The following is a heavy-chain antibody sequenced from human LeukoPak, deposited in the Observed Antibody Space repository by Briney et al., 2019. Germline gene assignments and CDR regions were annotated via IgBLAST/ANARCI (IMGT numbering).Heavy chain of an antibody. Sequence: GASVKVSCKASGGTFSSYAISWVRQAPGQGLEWMGRIIPILGIANYAQKFQGRVTITADKSTSTAYMVLSSLRSEDTAVYYCARAPLEMATIFDYWGQGTLVTVSS. CDR1: GGTFSSYA. D-gene: IGHD5-24*01. V-gene: IGHV1-69*04. J-gene: IGHJ4*02. CDR2: IIPILGIA. CDR3: ARAPLEMATIFDY.